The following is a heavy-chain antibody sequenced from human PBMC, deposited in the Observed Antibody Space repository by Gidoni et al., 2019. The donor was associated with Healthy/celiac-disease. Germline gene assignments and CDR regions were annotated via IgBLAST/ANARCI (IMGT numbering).Heavy chain of an antibody. CDR2: IYYSGST. CDR1: GGSISSYY. J-gene: IGHJ6*03. Sequence: QVQLQESGPGLVKPSETLSLTCTVSGGSISSYYWSWIRQPPGKGLEWIGYIYYSGSTNYNPSLKSRVTISVDTSKNQFSLKLSSVTAADTAVYYCASFNYYYYMDVWGKGTTVTVSS. V-gene: IGHV4-59*01. CDR3: ASFNYYYYMDV.